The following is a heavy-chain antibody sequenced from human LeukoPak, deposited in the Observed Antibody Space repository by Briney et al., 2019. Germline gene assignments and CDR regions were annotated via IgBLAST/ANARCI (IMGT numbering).Heavy chain of an antibody. CDR1: GGSISSYY. CDR3: ARESPSTVTRGYYYYYYMDV. D-gene: IGHD4-17*01. CDR2: IYYSGST. J-gene: IGHJ6*03. V-gene: IGHV4-59*01. Sequence: SSETLSLTCTVSGGSISSYYWSWIRQPPGKGLEWIGNIYYSGSTNYNPSLKSRVTISVDTSKNQFSLKLSSVTAADTAVYYCARESPSTVTRGYYYYYYMDVWGKGTTVTVSS.